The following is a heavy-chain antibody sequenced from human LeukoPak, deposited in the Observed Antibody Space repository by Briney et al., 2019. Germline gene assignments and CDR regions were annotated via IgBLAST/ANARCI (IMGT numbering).Heavy chain of an antibody. J-gene: IGHJ4*02. CDR1: GFTLSSHG. CDR2: IVGSGSNT. D-gene: IGHD3-10*01. V-gene: IGHV3-23*01. CDR3: AKGNSGSGSHHFDY. Sequence: GGSLRLSCAASGFTLSSHGMNWVRQAPGKGLEWVSAIVGSGSNTYNADSVKGRSTISRDNSKNTLYLQIDSLGVEDTAVYYCAKGNSGSGSHHFDYWGQGTLVTVSS.